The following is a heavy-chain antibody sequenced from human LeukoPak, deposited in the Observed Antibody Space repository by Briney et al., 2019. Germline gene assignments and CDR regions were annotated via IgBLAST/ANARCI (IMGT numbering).Heavy chain of an antibody. D-gene: IGHD3-10*01. Sequence: ASVKVSCKASGYTFTGYYMHWVRQAPGQGLEWMGWINPNSGGTNYAQKFQGRVTMTRDTSISTAYMELSRLRSDDTAVYYCARGRTRRTYGSGDYYYMDVWGKGTTVTISS. J-gene: IGHJ6*03. V-gene: IGHV1-2*02. CDR2: INPNSGGT. CDR1: GYTFTGYY. CDR3: ARGRTRRTYGSGDYYYMDV.